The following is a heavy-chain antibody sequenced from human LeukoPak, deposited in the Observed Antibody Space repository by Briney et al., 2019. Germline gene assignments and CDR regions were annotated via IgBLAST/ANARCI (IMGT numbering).Heavy chain of an antibody. CDR1: GYTFTSYA. J-gene: IGHJ5*01. CDR3: ARDRGSGWFVY. V-gene: IGHV1-3*01. D-gene: IGHD6-19*01. Sequence: ASATVSCTASGYTFTSYAMHWVRQAPGQRLEWMGWINAGNGNTKYSQEFQGRVTITRDTSTSTAYMELRSLRSDDTAVYYCARDRGSGWFVYWGQGTLVTVSS. CDR2: INAGNGNT.